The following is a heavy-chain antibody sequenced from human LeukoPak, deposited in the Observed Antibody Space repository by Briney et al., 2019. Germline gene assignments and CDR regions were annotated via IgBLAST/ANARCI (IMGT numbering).Heavy chain of an antibody. J-gene: IGHJ3*02. Sequence: SETLSLTCTVSGGSISSGDYYWSWIRQPPGKGLEWIGYIYYSGSTYYNPSLKSRVTISVDTSKNQFSLKLSSVTAADTAVYYCARGHTAIVLDAFDIWGQGTMVTVSS. CDR2: IYYSGST. CDR3: ARGHTAIVLDAFDI. CDR1: GGSISSGDYY. D-gene: IGHD5-18*01. V-gene: IGHV4-30-4*01.